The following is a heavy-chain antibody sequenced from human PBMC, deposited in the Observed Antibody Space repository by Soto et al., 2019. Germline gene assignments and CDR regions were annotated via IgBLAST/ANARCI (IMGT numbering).Heavy chain of an antibody. CDR2: IIPMLDSA. J-gene: IGHJ6*02. Sequence: QVQLVQSGAEVKQPGSSVKVSCKASGGTFDNYAITWVRQAPGQGLEWMAGIIPMLDSANYAEKFQDRVTINADESTSTVYMEVSSQRSEDTVVYYCARTYHYDSLGKTYFYYGMDVWGQGTTVTVSS. CDR1: GGTFDNYA. D-gene: IGHD3-22*01. V-gene: IGHV1-69*12. CDR3: ARTYHYDSLGKTYFYYGMDV.